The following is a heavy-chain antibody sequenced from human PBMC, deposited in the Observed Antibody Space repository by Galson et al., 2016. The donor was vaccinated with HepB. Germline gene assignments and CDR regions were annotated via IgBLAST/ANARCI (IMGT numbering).Heavy chain of an antibody. V-gene: IGHV3-48*02. J-gene: IGHJ4*02. CDR1: GFAFNTDS. D-gene: IGHD3-10*01. CDR2: ISGSSSTK. Sequence: SLRLSCAASGFAFNTDSINWVRQAPGRGLEWVSYISGSSSTKYYADSVQGRFTISRDNARNSLYLQMDSLRDEDTAVYYCATSYSIGWGSYFPPNYFDYWGQGTLVTVSS. CDR3: ATSYSIGWGSYFPPNYFDY.